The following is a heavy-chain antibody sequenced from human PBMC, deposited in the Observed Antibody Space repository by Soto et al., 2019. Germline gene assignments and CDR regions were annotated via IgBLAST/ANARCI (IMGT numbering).Heavy chain of an antibody. Sequence: GGSLRLSCAASGFTFSSYAMSWVRQAPGKGLEWVSAISGSGGSTYYADSVKGRFTISRDNSKNTLYLQMNSLRAEDTAVYYCARPHSEPLYYFDYWGQGTLVTVSS. CDR3: ARPHSEPLYYFDY. CDR2: ISGSGGST. J-gene: IGHJ4*02. CDR1: GFTFSSYA. V-gene: IGHV3-23*01.